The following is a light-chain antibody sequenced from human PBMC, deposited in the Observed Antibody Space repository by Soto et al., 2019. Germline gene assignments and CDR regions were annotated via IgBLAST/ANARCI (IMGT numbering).Light chain of an antibody. CDR1: QSVSNNC. CDR3: QHYGSSGT. V-gene: IGKV3-20*01. J-gene: IGKJ1*01. CDR2: GAS. Sequence: EIVLTQSPGTLSLSPGERATLSCRASQSVSNNCLAWYKQQPGQAPRLLIYGASIRATGIPDRFSGSGSGTDSTLTIRRLEPEDVAVYYCQHYGSSGTFGQGTKVDIK.